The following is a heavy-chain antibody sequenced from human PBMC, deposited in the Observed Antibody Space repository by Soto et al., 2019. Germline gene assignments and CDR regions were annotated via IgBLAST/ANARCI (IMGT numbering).Heavy chain of an antibody. CDR1: GYTFTICG. CDR3: ARSYGPSTSSQYALDV. CDR2: ISAYNGNT. D-gene: IGHD2-2*01. J-gene: IGHJ6*02. V-gene: IGHV1-18*04. Sequence: GASVKVSCKASGYTFTICGISWVRQAPGQGLEWMGWISAYNGNTNYAQRLQGRVTMTTDTSTSTAYMELRSLRSDDTAVYYCARSYGPSTSSQYALDVWGQATTVTVSS.